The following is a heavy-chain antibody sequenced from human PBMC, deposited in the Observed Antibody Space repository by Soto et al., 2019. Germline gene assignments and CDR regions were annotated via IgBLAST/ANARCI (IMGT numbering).Heavy chain of an antibody. Sequence: QVQLVQSGAEVKKPGASVKVSCKTSGYTFSNHAIHWVRQAPGQSLEWMGWINAGNGDTHLSPKFLDRITITRDTPASIAFMELSSLRSEDTAVYYCARDTGYTRGWYGGIEDWGQGTLVTVSS. V-gene: IGHV1-3*01. D-gene: IGHD6-19*01. CDR1: GYTFSNHA. CDR2: INAGNGDT. CDR3: ARDTGYTRGWYGGIED. J-gene: IGHJ4*02.